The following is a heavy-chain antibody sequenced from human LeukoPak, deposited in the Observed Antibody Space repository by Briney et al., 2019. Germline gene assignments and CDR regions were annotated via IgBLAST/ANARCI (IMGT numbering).Heavy chain of an antibody. Sequence: GGSLRLSCAASGFTFSSYAMNWVRQAPGKGLEWVSSISSSSSYIYYADSVKGRFTISSDNAKNSLYLQMNSLRAEDTAVYYCARLLSGSLDFWGQGTLVTVSS. J-gene: IGHJ4*02. V-gene: IGHV3-21*01. CDR2: ISSSSSYI. D-gene: IGHD1-26*01. CDR3: ARLLSGSLDF. CDR1: GFTFSSYA.